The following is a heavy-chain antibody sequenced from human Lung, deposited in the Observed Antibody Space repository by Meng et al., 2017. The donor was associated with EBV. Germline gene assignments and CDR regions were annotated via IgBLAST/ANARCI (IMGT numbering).Heavy chain of an antibody. V-gene: IGHV3-74*01. CDR2: TNEDGGIT. J-gene: IGHJ4*02. Sequence: EGQLVESGGSLVPPGGSLRLSCTVSGFRFSRFWMHWVRQVPGKGLVWVARTNEDGGITTYADSVKGRFIISRDNTRNTLYLQMNSLRDEDTAVYFCSRDLAGPFDDWGQGTLVTVSS. CDR1: GFRFSRFW. CDR3: SRDLAGPFDD.